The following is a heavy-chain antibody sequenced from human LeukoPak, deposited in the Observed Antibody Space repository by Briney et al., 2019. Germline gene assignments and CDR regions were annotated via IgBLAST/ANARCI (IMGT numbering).Heavy chain of an antibody. CDR3: ARVLPRGFRGAFDI. D-gene: IGHD3-10*01. CDR1: GGSISSYY. J-gene: IGHJ3*02. Sequence: SETLSLTCTVSGGSISSYYWSWIRQPPGKGLEWIGYIYYSGSTNYNPSLKSRVTISVDTSKSQFSLKLSSVTAADTAVYYCARVLPRGFRGAFDIWGQGTMVTVSS. CDR2: IYYSGST. V-gene: IGHV4-59*01.